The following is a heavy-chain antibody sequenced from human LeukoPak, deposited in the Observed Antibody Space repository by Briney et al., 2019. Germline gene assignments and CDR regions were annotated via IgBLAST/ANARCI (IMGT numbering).Heavy chain of an antibody. CDR1: GYTLTELS. V-gene: IGHV1-24*01. J-gene: IGHJ4*02. CDR2: FDPEDGET. CDR3: ATDPLVGATDLDY. D-gene: IGHD1-26*01. Sequence: ASVKVSFKVSGYTLTELSMHWVRQAPGKGLEWMGGFDPEDGETIYAQKFQGRVTMTEDTSTDTAYMELSSLRSEDTAVYYCATDPLVGATDLDYWGQGTLVTVSS.